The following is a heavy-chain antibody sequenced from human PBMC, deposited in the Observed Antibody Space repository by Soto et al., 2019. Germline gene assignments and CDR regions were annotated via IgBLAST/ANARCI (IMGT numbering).Heavy chain of an antibody. J-gene: IGHJ5*02. D-gene: IGHD5-18*01. CDR3: ARIPVDTYMINWFDP. Sequence: PETLYLTWTVSGGSVSSGDYYWSWIRQRPGKGLVWIGYIYYSGSTNYNLSLKSRVSISLDTSKNEFSLRLTSGTAADTAVYYCARIPVDTYMINWFDPWGQGTLVTVSS. CDR1: GGSVSSGDYY. CDR2: IYYSGST. V-gene: IGHV4-61*08.